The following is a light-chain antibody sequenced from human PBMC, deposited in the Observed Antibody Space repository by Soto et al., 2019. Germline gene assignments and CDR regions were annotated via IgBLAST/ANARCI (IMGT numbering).Light chain of an antibody. CDR1: QIVRSN. J-gene: IGKJ4*01. CDR3: QQYHNRPPRLT. V-gene: IGKV3-15*01. CDR2: DAS. Sequence: EIVMTQSPATLSVSPGDRATLSCRASQIVRSNSLAWYQQKPGQPPRLLIYDASTRATGIPARFSGTGSGTEFTLTISSLQSEDFAVYYCQQYHNRPPRLTFGGGTKVDIK.